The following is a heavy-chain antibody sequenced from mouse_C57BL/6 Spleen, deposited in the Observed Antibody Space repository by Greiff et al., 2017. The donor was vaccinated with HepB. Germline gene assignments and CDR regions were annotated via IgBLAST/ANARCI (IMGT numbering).Heavy chain of an antibody. CDR2: ISSGGSYT. V-gene: IGHV5-6*02. J-gene: IGHJ2*01. D-gene: IGHD1-1*01. CDR1: GFTFSSYG. Sequence: EVMLVESGGDLVKPGGSLKLSCAASGFTFSSYGMSWVRQTPDKRLEWVATISSGGSYTYYPDSVKGRFTISRDNAKNTLYLQMSSLKSEDTAMYYCARHYYGSSYGYYYFDYWGQGTTLTVSS. CDR3: ARHYYGSSYGYYYFDY.